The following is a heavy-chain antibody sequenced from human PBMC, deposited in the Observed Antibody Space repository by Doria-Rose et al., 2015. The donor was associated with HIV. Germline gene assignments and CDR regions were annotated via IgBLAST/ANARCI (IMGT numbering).Heavy chain of an antibody. V-gene: IGHV3-9*01. CDR3: AKAPIIGPKYAFYMDV. J-gene: IGHJ6*03. CDR1: GFSFESYA. CDR2: ISWDSGAK. D-gene: IGHD2-2*01. Sequence: VQLVQSGGGLVQPGRSLRLSCVGSGFSFESYAMHWVRLAPGKGLEWVAGISWDSGAKGNADSVECRFTISRDNAKKSVYLEMRSLRPEDTAFYYCAKAPIIGPKYAFYMDVWGKGTSVAVSS.